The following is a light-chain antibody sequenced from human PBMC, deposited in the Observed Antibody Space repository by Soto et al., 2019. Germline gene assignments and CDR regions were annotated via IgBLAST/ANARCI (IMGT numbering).Light chain of an antibody. Sequence: QSALTQPASVSGSPGQSITISCTGTSSDVGGYNYVSWYQQHPGKAPKLMIYEVSNRPSGVPDRFSGSKSGNTASLTVSGLQTEDEADYYCGSHAGNSNLVFGGGTKVTVL. J-gene: IGLJ3*02. V-gene: IGLV2-8*01. CDR1: SSDVGGYNY. CDR2: EVS. CDR3: GSHAGNSNLV.